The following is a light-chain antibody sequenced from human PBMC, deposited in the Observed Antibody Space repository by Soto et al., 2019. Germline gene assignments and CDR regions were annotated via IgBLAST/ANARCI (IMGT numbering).Light chain of an antibody. V-gene: IGKV3-15*01. CDR1: QSVSNN. J-gene: IGKJ1*01. CDR3: QQYNNWPPWT. CDR2: DAS. Sequence: ILMTQSPATLYVSPGERATLSCRASQSVSNNLAWYQQKPGQAPRLLIYDASTRATGIPARFSGSGSGTEFTLTISGLQSEDFAVYCCQQYNNWPPWTVGQGTEVELK.